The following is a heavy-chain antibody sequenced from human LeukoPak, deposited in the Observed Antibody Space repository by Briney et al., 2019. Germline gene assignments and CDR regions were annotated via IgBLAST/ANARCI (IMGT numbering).Heavy chain of an antibody. Sequence: SETLSLTCTVPGGSISSYYWSWIRQPPGKGLEWIGYIYYSGSTNYNPSLKSRVTISVDTSKNQFSLKLSSVTAADTAVYYCARARGGATHFDYWGQGTLVTVSS. V-gene: IGHV4-59*01. CDR3: ARARGGATHFDY. D-gene: IGHD1-26*01. J-gene: IGHJ4*02. CDR2: IYYSGST. CDR1: GGSISSYY.